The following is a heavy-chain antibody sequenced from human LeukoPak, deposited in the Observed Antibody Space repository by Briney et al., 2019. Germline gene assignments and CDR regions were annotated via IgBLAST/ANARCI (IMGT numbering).Heavy chain of an antibody. Sequence: PGGSLRLSCAASGFTFSSYTMNWVRQAPGKGLEWVSYISSSSSTIYYADSVKGRFTISRDNAKNSLYLQMNSLRDEDTAVYYCARDDSFYYGSGSHSNDPFDIWGQGTMVTVSS. CDR3: ARDDSFYYGSGSHSNDPFDI. D-gene: IGHD3-10*01. CDR1: GFTFSSYT. V-gene: IGHV3-48*02. J-gene: IGHJ3*02. CDR2: ISSSSSTI.